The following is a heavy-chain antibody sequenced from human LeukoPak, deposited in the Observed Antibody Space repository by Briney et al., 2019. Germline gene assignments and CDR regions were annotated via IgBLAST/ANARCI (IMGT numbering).Heavy chain of an antibody. D-gene: IGHD6-19*01. CDR1: GFTFSSYC. Sequence: ARSLRLSCAASGFTFSSYCMHWVRQAPGKGLEWVAFIRYDESYNYFADSVKGRFTLSRHNSKNTLSLQMNSLRVEDTPVYYCAKSSGYTSGPHYDYWGKGNLVSVFS. CDR2: IRYDESYN. J-gene: IGHJ4*02. V-gene: IGHV3-30*02. CDR3: AKSSGYTSGPHYDY.